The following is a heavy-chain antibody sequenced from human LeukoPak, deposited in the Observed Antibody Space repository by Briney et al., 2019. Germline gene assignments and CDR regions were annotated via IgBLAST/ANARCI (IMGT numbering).Heavy chain of an antibody. J-gene: IGHJ5*02. CDR3: ARLERAAAGTLFWFDP. CDR2: IYPGDSDT. Sequence: PGESLKISCEGSGFRFTDYWIAWVRQTPGKGLEWMGNIYPGDSDTRYSPSFQGQVTISADKSISTAYLQWSSLKASDTAMYYCARLERAAAGTLFWFDPWGQGTLVTVSS. D-gene: IGHD6-13*01. CDR1: GFRFTDYW. V-gene: IGHV5-51*01.